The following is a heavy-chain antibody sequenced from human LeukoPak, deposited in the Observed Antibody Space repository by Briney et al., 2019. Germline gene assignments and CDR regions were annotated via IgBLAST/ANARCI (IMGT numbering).Heavy chain of an antibody. J-gene: IGHJ4*02. CDR3: ATMTTDWLDDY. V-gene: IGHV1-69*05. Sequence: SVKVSCKASGGTFSSYAISWVRQAPGQGLEWMGGIIPIFGTANYAQKFQGRVTITTDESTSTAHMELSSLRSEDTAVYYCATMTTDWLDDYWGQGTLVTVSS. CDR1: GGTFSSYA. CDR2: IIPIFGTA. D-gene: IGHD4-11*01.